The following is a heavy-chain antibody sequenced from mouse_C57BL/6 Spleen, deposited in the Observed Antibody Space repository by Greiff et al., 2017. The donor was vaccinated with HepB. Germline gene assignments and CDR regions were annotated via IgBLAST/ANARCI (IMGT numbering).Heavy chain of an antibody. Sequence: QVQLKQSGAELVKPGASVKISCKASGYAFSSYWMNWVKQRPGKGLEWIGQIYPGDGDTNYNGKFKGKATLTADKSSSTAYMQLSSLPSEDSAVYFYARPGRGAMDYWGQGTSVTVSS. V-gene: IGHV1-80*01. J-gene: IGHJ4*01. CDR2: IYPGDGDT. CDR1: GYAFSSYW. CDR3: ARPGRGAMDY.